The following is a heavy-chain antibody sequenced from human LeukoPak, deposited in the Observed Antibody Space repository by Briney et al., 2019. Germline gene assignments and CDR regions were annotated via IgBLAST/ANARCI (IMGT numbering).Heavy chain of an antibody. D-gene: IGHD2-15*01. V-gene: IGHV3-66*01. Sequence: GGSLRLSCAASGFTVSSNFMSWVRQAAGKGLEWVSVIYSGGSTYYADSVKGRFTISRDNSKNTLYLQMNSLRVEDTAVYYCALGLLTDYWGQGTLVTVSS. CDR2: IYSGGST. CDR1: GFTVSSNF. J-gene: IGHJ4*02. CDR3: ALGLLTDY.